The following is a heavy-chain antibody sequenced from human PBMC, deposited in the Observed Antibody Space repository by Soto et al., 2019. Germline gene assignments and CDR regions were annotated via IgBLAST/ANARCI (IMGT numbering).Heavy chain of an antibody. J-gene: IGHJ4*02. CDR2: INPSGGST. Sequence: ASVKVSCKASGYTFTSYYMHWVRQAPGQGLEWKGIINPSGGSTSYAQKFQGRVTMTRDTSTSTVYMELSSLRSEDTAVYYCVVPKPLPPYDILTGLSSYYFDYWGQGTLVTVPS. V-gene: IGHV1-46*01. D-gene: IGHD3-9*01. CDR3: VVPKPLPPYDILTGLSSYYFDY. CDR1: GYTFTSYY.